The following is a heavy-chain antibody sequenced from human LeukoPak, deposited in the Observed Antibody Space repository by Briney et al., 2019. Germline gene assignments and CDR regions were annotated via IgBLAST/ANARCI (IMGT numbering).Heavy chain of an antibody. J-gene: IGHJ3*02. CDR1: GSTFSTDA. Sequence: GGSLRLSCAASGSTFSTDAMHWVRQAPGKGLEWVANIKQDGSEKYYVDSVKGRFTISRDNAKNSLYLQMNSLRAEDTAVYYCAREGTALYYDFWSGYPQGAFDIWGQGTMVTVSS. CDR3: AREGTALYYDFWSGYPQGAFDI. V-gene: IGHV3-7*01. D-gene: IGHD3-3*01. CDR2: IKQDGSEK.